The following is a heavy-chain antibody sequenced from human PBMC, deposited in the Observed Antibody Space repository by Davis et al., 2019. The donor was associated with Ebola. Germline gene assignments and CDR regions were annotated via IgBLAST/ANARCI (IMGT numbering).Heavy chain of an antibody. CDR3: AREVMATVSY. CDR2: ISSSSSYI. J-gene: IGHJ4*02. V-gene: IGHV3-21*01. D-gene: IGHD5-24*01. Sequence: PGGSLRLSCAASGFTFSSYWMHWVRQAPGKGLVWVSSISSSSSYIYYADSVKGRFTISRDNAKNSLYLQMNSLRAEDTAVYYCAREVMATVSYWGQGTLVTVSS. CDR1: GFTFSSYW.